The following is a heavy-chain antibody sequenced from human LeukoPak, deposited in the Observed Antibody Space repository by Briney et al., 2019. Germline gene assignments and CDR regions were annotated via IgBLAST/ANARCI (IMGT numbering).Heavy chain of an antibody. CDR1: GGAFSGYY. Sequence: PSETLSLTCAVYGGAFSGYYWSWIRQPPGKGLEWIGEINHSGSTNYNPSLKSRVTISVDTSKNQFSLKLSSVTAADTAVYHCARTPYYYDRWDAFDIWGQGTMVTVSS. V-gene: IGHV4-34*01. J-gene: IGHJ3*02. CDR2: INHSGST. CDR3: ARTPYYYDRWDAFDI. D-gene: IGHD3-22*01.